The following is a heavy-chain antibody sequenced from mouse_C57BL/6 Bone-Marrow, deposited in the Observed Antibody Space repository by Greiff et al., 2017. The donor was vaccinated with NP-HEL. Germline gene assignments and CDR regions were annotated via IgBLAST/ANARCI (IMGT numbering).Heavy chain of an antibody. CDR3: ARAGGSSYGCAY. V-gene: IGHV1-54*01. CDR2: INPGSGGT. J-gene: IGHJ3*01. CDR1: GYAFTNYL. Sequence: VQLQQSGAELVRPGTSVKVSCKASGYAFTNYLIEWVKQRPGQGLEWIGVINPGSGGTNYNEKFKGKATLTADKSSSTAYMQLSSLTAEDSAVYFCARAGGSSYGCAYWGQGTLVTVSA. D-gene: IGHD1-1*01.